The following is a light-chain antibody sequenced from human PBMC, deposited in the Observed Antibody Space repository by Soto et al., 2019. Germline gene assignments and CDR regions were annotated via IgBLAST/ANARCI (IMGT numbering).Light chain of an antibody. CDR3: QQYYSTPFFT. V-gene: IGKV4-1*01. CDR1: QSVLYSSNNKNY. CDR2: WAS. J-gene: IGKJ3*01. Sequence: DIVMTQSPDSLAVSLGERATINCKSSQSVLYSSNNKNYLAWYQQKPGQPPKLLIYWASTRESGVPDRFSGSGSGTDFTLPISSLQAEDVAVYYCQQYYSTPFFTFGPGTKVDIK.